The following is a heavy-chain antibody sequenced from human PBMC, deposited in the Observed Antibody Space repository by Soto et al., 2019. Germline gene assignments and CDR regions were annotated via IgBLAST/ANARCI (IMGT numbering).Heavy chain of an antibody. V-gene: IGHV3-73*01. D-gene: IGHD2-15*01. CDR1: GFTFSGSA. J-gene: IGHJ3*02. Sequence: GGSLRLSCAASGFTFSGSAIHWVRQASGKGLEWVGRIRSKANTYATAYAASVKGRFTISRDDSKNTAYLQMNSLKTEDTAVYYCTLANCSGGSCYPAFDIWGQGTVVTVSS. CDR2: IRSKANTYAT. CDR3: TLANCSGGSCYPAFDI.